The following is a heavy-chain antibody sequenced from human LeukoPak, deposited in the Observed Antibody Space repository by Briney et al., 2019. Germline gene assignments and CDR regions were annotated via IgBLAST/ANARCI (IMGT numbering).Heavy chain of an antibody. CDR3: ARDSGVATTN. V-gene: IGHV4-59*01. D-gene: IGHD5-12*01. J-gene: IGHJ4*02. CDR2: IYYSGST. CDR1: GGSISSYY. Sequence: PSETLSLTCTVSGGSISSYYWSWIRQPPGKGLEWIGYIYYSGSTNYNPSLKSRVTISVDTSKNKFSLKLSSVTAADTAVYYCARDSGVATTNWGQGTLVTVSS.